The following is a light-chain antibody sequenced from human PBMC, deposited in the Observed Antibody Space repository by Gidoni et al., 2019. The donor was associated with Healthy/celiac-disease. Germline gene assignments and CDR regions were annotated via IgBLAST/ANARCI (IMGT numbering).Light chain of an antibody. CDR2: DAS. CDR3: QQRSNWPPGALT. V-gene: IGKV3-11*01. Sequence: EIVLTQSPATLSLSPGESATLSCRASQSVSSYLAWYQQKPGQAPRLLIYDASNRATGIPARFSGSGSGTDFTLTISSLEPEDFAVYYCQQRSNWPPGALTFXGXTKVEIK. J-gene: IGKJ4*01. CDR1: QSVSSY.